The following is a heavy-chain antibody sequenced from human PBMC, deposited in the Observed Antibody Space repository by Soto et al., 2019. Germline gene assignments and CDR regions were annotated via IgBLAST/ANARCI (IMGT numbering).Heavy chain of an antibody. Sequence: LRLSCAASGFTFSSYAMSWVRQSPGKGLEWVSAISGSGGSTYYADSVKGRSTISRDNSKNTLYLQMNSLRAEDMAVYYCAKDYGTVATPFDYWGQGTLVTVSS. CDR1: GFTFSSYA. CDR3: AKDYGTVATPFDY. V-gene: IGHV3-23*01. D-gene: IGHD5-12*01. CDR2: ISGSGGST. J-gene: IGHJ4*02.